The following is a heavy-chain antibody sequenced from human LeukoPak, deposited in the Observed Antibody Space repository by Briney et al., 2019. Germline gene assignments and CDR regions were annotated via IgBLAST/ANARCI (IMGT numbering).Heavy chain of an antibody. D-gene: IGHD3-16*02. CDR3: AKDWGLRLGELSSTLFDY. CDR2: ISWNSGSI. J-gene: IGHJ4*02. Sequence: AGGSLRLSCTASGFTFSFYMMNWVRQAPGKGLEWVSGISWNSGSIGYADSVKGRFTISRDNAKNSLYLQMNSLRAEDMALYYCAKDWGLRLGELSSTLFDYWGQGTLVTVSS. CDR1: GFTFSFYM. V-gene: IGHV3-9*03.